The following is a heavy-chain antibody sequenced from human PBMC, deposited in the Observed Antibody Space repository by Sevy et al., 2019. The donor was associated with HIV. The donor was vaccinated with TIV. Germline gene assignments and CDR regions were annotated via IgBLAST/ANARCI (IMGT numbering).Heavy chain of an antibody. V-gene: IGHV3-53*01. CDR3: VREDLVLGEDNYYGMDV. J-gene: IGHJ6*02. CDR1: GFTVSDNY. CDR2: IYIADRT. D-gene: IGHD3-16*01. Sequence: GSLRLSCAVSGFTVSDNYMNWVRQAPGEGLEWGSIIYIADRTYYADSVRGRFTIPRDKAKNTCYLQMNSLRVEDTAVYYCVREDLVLGEDNYYGMDVWGQGTTVTVSS.